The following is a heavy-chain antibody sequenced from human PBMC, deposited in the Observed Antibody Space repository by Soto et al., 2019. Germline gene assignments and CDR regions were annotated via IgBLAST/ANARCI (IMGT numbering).Heavy chain of an antibody. CDR1: GYTFTSYG. V-gene: IGHV1-18*01. D-gene: IGHD3-22*01. J-gene: IGHJ4*02. CDR2: ISAYNGNT. CDR3: ARYITITMIVVEPMGYYFDY. Sequence: ASVKVSCKASGYTFTSYGISWVRQAPGQGLEWMGWISAYNGNTNYAQRLQGRVTMTTDTSTSTAYMELRSLRSDDTAVYYCARYITITMIVVEPMGYYFDYWGQGTLVTVSS.